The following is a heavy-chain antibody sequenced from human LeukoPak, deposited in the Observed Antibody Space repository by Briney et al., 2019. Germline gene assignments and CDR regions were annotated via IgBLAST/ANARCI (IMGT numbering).Heavy chain of an antibody. CDR2: INHSGST. CDR3: ARGPTVKYDILTGYYRFDY. Sequence: SETLSLTCAVYGGSFSGYYWSWIRQTPGKGLEWIGEINHSGSTRYNPSLTSRVTISLDTSKNQFSLKLNSVTAADTAVYYCARGPTVKYDILTGYYRFDYWGQGTLVTVSS. D-gene: IGHD3-9*01. CDR1: GGSFSGYY. J-gene: IGHJ4*02. V-gene: IGHV4-34*01.